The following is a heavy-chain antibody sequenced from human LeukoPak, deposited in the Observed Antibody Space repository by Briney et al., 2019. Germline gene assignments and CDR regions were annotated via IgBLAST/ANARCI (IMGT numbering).Heavy chain of an antibody. Sequence: SGTLSLTCAVSGGSISSSNWWSWVRQPPGKGLEWIGEIYHSGSTSYNPSLKSRVTISVDKSKNQFSLKLSSVTAADTAVYYCARVDYDYVWGSYYYYMDVWGKGTTVTVSS. J-gene: IGHJ6*03. CDR1: GGSISSSNW. CDR3: ARVDYDYVWGSYYYYMDV. V-gene: IGHV4-4*02. CDR2: IYHSGST. D-gene: IGHD3-16*01.